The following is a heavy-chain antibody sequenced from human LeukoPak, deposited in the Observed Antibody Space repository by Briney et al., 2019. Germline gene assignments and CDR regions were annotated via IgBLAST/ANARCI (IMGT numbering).Heavy chain of an antibody. Sequence: TGGSLRLSCAATGFTFSNYAIHWGRQAPGKGLEWVAFISDDGSRQHYADSVKGRFTISRDNSKNTLNLQMNSLRAEDAAVYYCARDRYGANSPFDYWGQGTQVTVSS. J-gene: IGHJ4*02. CDR1: GFTFSNYA. V-gene: IGHV3-30-3*01. CDR2: ISDDGSRQ. CDR3: ARDRYGANSPFDY. D-gene: IGHD4-23*01.